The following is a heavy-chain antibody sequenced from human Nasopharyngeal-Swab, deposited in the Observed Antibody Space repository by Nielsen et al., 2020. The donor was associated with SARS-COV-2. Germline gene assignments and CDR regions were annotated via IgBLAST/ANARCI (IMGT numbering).Heavy chain of an antibody. D-gene: IGHD6-19*01. CDR3: ARDGSLYSSGWYISGLDI. CDR1: GFNFSRYG. Sequence: GGSLRLSCAASGFNFSRYGLTWVRQAPGKGLEWVSSISSSSSYIYYADSVRGRFTISRDNAKNSLYLQMNSLRAEDTAVYYCARDGSLYSSGWYISGLDIWGQGTIVTVSS. CDR2: ISSSSSYI. V-gene: IGHV3-21*01. J-gene: IGHJ3*02.